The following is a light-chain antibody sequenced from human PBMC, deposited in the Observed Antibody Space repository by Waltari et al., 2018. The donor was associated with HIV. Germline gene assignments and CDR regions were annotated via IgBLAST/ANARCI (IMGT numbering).Light chain of an antibody. Sequence: NFMLTQPHSVSESPGKTVTISCTRSSGSIASNYVQWYQQRPGSSPTTLIYEDNQRPSGVPHRFSGSIDSSSNSASLTISGLRTEDEADYYCHSYDSSLSGDVIFGGGTTLTVL. J-gene: IGLJ2*01. V-gene: IGLV6-57*01. CDR3: HSYDSSLSGDVI. CDR2: EDN. CDR1: SGSIASNY.